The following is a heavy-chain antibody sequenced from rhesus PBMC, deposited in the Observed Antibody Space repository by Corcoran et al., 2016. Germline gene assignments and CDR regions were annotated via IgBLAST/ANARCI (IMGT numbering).Heavy chain of an antibody. D-gene: IGHD6-31*01. V-gene: IGHV4-127*01. J-gene: IGHJ3*01. CDR1: GYSISSGYG. Sequence: QVQLQESGPGLVKPSETLSLTCAVSGYSISSGYGWSWIRQPPGKGLEWIGYIGGSSGSSTNYNHSLKRRVTLSVDTSKNQLSLKLRSVTAADTAVYYCARRERSSGWENDAFDFWGQGLRVTVSS. CDR2: IGGSSGSST. CDR3: ARRERSSGWENDAFDF.